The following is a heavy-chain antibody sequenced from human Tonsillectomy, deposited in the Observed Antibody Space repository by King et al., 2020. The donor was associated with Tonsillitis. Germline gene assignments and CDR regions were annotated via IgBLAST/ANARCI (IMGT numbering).Heavy chain of an antibody. J-gene: IGHJ6*03. CDR2: INHSGST. Sequence: VQLQQWGAGLLKPSETLSLNCAVYGGSLSGYSWSWIRQPPGRGLEWIGEINHSGSTAYNPSLESRGAMSVDTSKNQFSLKLSSVTAADTAVYYCARVANYYYYMDVWGEGTTVTVSS. V-gene: IGHV4-34*01. CDR3: ARVANYYYYMDV. CDR1: GGSLSGYS.